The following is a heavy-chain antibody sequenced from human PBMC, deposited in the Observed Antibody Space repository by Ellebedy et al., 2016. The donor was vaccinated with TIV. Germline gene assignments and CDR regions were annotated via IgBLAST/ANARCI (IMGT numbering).Heavy chain of an antibody. V-gene: IGHV3-23*01. Sequence: PGGSLRLSCAASGFTFSSYAMSWVRQAPGKGLEWVSAISGSGGSTYYADSVNGRFTISRDNSKNTLYLQMNSLRAEDTAVYYCARDKGSGSYEPRYWYFDLWGRGTLVTVSS. CDR3: ARDKGSGSYEPRYWYFDL. J-gene: IGHJ2*01. CDR2: ISGSGGST. D-gene: IGHD3-10*01. CDR1: GFTFSSYA.